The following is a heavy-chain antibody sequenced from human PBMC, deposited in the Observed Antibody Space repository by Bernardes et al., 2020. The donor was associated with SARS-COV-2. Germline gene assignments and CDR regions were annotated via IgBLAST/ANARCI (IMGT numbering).Heavy chain of an antibody. D-gene: IGHD1-26*01. V-gene: IGHV3-23*01. Sequence: GGSLRLSCEVSGFTFSSYTMNWVRQAPAKGLEWVSTITDSGDSTYYADSVKGRFTISSDNSKDRLYLQMNSLRAEDTAVYFCAKRRVEWELLHYFDSWGQGTLVTVSS. CDR3: AKRRVEWELLHYFDS. J-gene: IGHJ4*02. CDR1: GFTFSSYT. CDR2: ITDSGDST.